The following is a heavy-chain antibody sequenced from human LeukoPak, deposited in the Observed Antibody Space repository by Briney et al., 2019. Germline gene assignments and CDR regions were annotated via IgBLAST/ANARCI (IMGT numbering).Heavy chain of an antibody. CDR1: GFTFSSYG. Sequence: GGSLRLSCAASGFTFSSYGMNWVRQAPGKGLEWVSSISSRSSYIYYADSVKGRFTISRDNAKNSLYLELHSLRAEDTAVYYFARQYYDIWSGYYTADYYFDYWGQGTLVTVSS. CDR2: ISSRSSYI. CDR3: ARQYYDIWSGYYTADYYFDY. J-gene: IGHJ4*02. D-gene: IGHD3-3*01. V-gene: IGHV3-21*06.